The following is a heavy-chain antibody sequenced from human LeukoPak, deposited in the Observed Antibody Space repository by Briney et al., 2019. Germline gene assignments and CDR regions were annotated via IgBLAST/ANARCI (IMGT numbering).Heavy chain of an antibody. V-gene: IGHV1-8*01. J-gene: IGHJ5*02. CDR3: ARGAFLPQYRRDFDP. CDR2: TNPNNNNV. Sequence: ASVTLSCKASGYTFTSYDINWVRQATAPGLEWMGWTNPNNNNVGYAQKLQGRVTMTRDTTISTAYMEQGSLTSEDTAVYYCARGAFLPQYRRDFDPLGQGTLVTVSS. CDR1: GYTFTSYD. D-gene: IGHD6-6*01.